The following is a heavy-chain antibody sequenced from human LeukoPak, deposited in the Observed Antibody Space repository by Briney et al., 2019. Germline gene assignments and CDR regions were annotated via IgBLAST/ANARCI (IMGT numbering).Heavy chain of an antibody. V-gene: IGHV4-34*01. Sequence: PSETLSLTCAVYGGSFSGYYWSWIRQPPGKGLEWIGEINHSGSTNYNPSLKSRVTISVDTSKNQFSLKLSSVTAADTAVYYCARYSYRYVDYWGQGTLVTVSS. CDR1: GGSFSGYY. D-gene: IGHD3-16*02. J-gene: IGHJ4*02. CDR2: INHSGST. CDR3: ARYSYRYVDY.